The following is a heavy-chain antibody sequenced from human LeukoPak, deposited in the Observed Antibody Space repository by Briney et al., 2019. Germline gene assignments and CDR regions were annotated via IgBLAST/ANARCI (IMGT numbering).Heavy chain of an antibody. CDR3: ARRTRPIDY. V-gene: IGHV4-39*01. J-gene: IGHJ4*02. CDR2: SYYSGST. CDR1: GGSISSSSYS. Sequence: SETLSLTCTVSGGSISSSSYSWGWIRQPPGKGLEWIGSSYYSGSTYYNPSLKSRVTISVDTSKNQFSLKLSSVTAADTAVYYCARRTRPIDYWGQGTLVTVSS.